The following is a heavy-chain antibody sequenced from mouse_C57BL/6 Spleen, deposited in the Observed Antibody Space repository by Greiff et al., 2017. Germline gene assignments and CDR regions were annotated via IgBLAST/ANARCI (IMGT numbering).Heavy chain of an antibody. Sequence: QVQLQQPGAGLVKPGASVKLSCKASGYTFTSYWMHWVKQRPGQGLEWIGLIHPNSGSTNYNEKFKSKATLTVDKSSSTAYMQLSSLTSEDSAVYNCARSELGRGYAMDYWGQGTSVTVSS. CDR2: IHPNSGST. CDR3: ARSELGRGYAMDY. CDR1: GYTFTSYW. D-gene: IGHD4-1*01. V-gene: IGHV1-64*01. J-gene: IGHJ4*01.